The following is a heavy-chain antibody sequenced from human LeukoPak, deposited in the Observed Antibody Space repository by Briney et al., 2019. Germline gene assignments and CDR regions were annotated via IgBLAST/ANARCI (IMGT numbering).Heavy chain of an antibody. CDR3: ARGHCGGDCPVDY. Sequence: GASVKVSCKASGGTFSSYAISWVRQAPGQGLEWMGRIIPILGIANYAQKFQGRVTITADKSTSTAYMELSSLRSEDTAVYYCARGHCGGDCPVDYWGQGTLVTVSS. D-gene: IGHD2-21*02. J-gene: IGHJ4*02. CDR1: GGTFSSYA. V-gene: IGHV1-69*04. CDR2: IIPILGIA.